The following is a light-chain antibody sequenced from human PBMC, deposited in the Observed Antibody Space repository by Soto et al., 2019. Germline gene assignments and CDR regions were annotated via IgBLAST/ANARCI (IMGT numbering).Light chain of an antibody. CDR1: SSDVGGYNY. CDR3: SSYTSGSTPLYV. V-gene: IGLV2-14*01. J-gene: IGLJ1*01. CDR2: DVS. Sequence: QSALTQPASVSGSPGQSITISCTGTSSDVGGYNYVSWYQQHPGKAPKLMIYDVSNRPSGVSNRFSGSKSGNTASLTISGLQAEDEADYCCSSYTSGSTPLYVVGTGTKVTVL.